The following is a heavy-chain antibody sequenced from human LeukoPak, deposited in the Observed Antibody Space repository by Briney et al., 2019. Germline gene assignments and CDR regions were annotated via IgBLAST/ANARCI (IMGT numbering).Heavy chain of an antibody. CDR3: ARDFTR. CDR1: GGSFSGYY. Sequence: SETLSLTCAVYGGSFSGYYWIWIRQPPGKGLEWIGEISHSGSINYNPSLKSRVIISVDTSKNQFPLKLSSVTAADTAVYYCARDFTRWGQGTLVTVSS. V-gene: IGHV4-34*01. J-gene: IGHJ4*02. D-gene: IGHD3-3*01. CDR2: ISHSGSI.